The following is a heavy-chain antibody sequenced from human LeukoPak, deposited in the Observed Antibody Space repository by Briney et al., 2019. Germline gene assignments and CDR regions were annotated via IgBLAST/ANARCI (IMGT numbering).Heavy chain of an antibody. D-gene: IGHD3-3*01. V-gene: IGHV4-34*01. CDR2: INHSGST. CDR3: ARRGSITIFGVVSDYYYYYMDV. J-gene: IGHJ6*03. Sequence: SETLSLTCAVYGGSFSGYYWSWIRQPPGKGLEWIGEINHSGSTNYNPSLKSRVTISVDTSKNQFSLKLSSVTAADTAVYYCARRGSITIFGVVSDYYYYYMDVWGKGTTVTVSS. CDR1: GGSFSGYY.